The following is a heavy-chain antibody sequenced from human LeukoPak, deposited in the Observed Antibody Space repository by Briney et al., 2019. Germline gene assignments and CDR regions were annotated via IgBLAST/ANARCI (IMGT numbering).Heavy chain of an antibody. J-gene: IGHJ5*02. CDR3: ARDRAEGKTWVEFDP. Sequence: GGSLRLSCAASGFIVNSYAMSWVRQAPGKGLAWVSLIYSDGVTQYADSVKGRFTISRDNSKNTLYLQMNSLRDEDTAVYFCARDRAEGKTWVEFDPWGQGTLVTVST. CDR2: IYSDGVT. CDR1: GFIVNSYA. V-gene: IGHV3-66*02.